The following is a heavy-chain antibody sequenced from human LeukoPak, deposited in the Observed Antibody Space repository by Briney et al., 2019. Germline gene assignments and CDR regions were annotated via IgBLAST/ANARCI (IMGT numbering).Heavy chain of an antibody. D-gene: IGHD2-2*02. CDR1: GFTFSSYA. J-gene: IGHJ4*02. Sequence: GGSLRLSCAASGFTFSSYAMSWVRQAPGKGLEWVSAISGSDGSTYYADSVKGRFTISRDNSKNTLYLQMNSLRAEDTAVYYCAKGGCSSTSCYNYWGQGTLVTVSS. CDR2: ISGSDGST. V-gene: IGHV3-23*01. CDR3: AKGGCSSTSCYNY.